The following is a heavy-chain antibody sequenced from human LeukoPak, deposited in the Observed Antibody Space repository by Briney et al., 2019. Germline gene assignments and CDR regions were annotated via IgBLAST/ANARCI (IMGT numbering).Heavy chain of an antibody. Sequence: GGSLRLSCAASGFTFSSYSMNWVRQAPGKGLEWVSSISSSSSYIYYADSVKGRFTIPRDNAKNSLYLQMNSLRAEDTAVYYCARDSLNKDDYWGQGTLVTVSS. CDR2: ISSSSSYI. CDR3: ARDSLNKDDY. D-gene: IGHD1/OR15-1a*01. V-gene: IGHV3-21*01. CDR1: GFTFSSYS. J-gene: IGHJ4*02.